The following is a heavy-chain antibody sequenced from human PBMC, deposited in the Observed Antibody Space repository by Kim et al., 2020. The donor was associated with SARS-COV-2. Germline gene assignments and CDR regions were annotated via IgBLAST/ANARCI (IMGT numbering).Heavy chain of an antibody. CDR3: ARDGGRPAAMGVALDI. D-gene: IGHD2-2*01. V-gene: IGHV3-30-3*01. Sequence: GGSLRLSCAASGFTFSSYAMHWVRQAPGKGLEWVAVISYDGSNKYYADSVKGRFTISRDNSKNTLYLQMNSLRAEDTAVYYCARDGGRPAAMGVALDIWG. J-gene: IGHJ3*02. CDR2: ISYDGSNK. CDR1: GFTFSSYA.